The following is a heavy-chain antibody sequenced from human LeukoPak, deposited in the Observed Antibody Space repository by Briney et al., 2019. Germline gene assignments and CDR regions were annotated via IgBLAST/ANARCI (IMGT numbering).Heavy chain of an antibody. CDR2: ISYDGSNK. CDR3: ARSSGRMISPLGGY. Sequence: GGSLRLSCAASGFTFSSYAMHWVRQAPGKGLEWVAVISYDGSNKYYADSVKGRFTISRDNSKNTLYLQINSLRAEDTAVYYCARSSGRMISPLGGYWGQGTLVTVSS. D-gene: IGHD6-19*01. CDR1: GFTFSSYA. J-gene: IGHJ4*02. V-gene: IGHV3-30-3*01.